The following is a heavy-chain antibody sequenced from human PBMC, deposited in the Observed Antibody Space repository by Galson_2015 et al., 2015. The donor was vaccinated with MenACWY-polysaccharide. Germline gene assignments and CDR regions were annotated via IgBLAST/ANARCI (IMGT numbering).Heavy chain of an antibody. Sequence: SETLSLTCAVYGGSFSGYYWSWIRQPPGKGLEWIGEINHSGSTSCNPSLKSRVTISVDTSKNQFSLILSSVTAADTAVYYCARGVGARSRVGLWGQGTLVTVSS. CDR3: ARGVGARSRVGL. CDR2: INHSGST. CDR1: GGSFSGYY. J-gene: IGHJ4*02. D-gene: IGHD1-26*01. V-gene: IGHV4-34*01.